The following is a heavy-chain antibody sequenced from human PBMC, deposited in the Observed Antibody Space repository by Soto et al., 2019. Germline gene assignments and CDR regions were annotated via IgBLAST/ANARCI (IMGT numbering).Heavy chain of an antibody. V-gene: IGHV3-48*01. D-gene: IGHD6-19*01. CDR2: ISSSSSTI. J-gene: IGHJ6*03. CDR3: ARDGIAVAGSRTIYYYYYMDV. Sequence: PGGSLRLSCAASGFTFSSYSMNWVRQAPGKGLEWVSYISSSSSTIHYADAVKGRFTISRDNAKNSLYLQMNSLRAEDTAVYYCARDGIAVAGSRTIYYYYYMDVWGKGTTVTVSS. CDR1: GFTFSSYS.